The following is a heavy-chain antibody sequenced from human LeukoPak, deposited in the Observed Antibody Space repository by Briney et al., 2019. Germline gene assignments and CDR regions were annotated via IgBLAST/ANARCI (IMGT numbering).Heavy chain of an antibody. Sequence: PSETLSLTCTVSGGSISSYYWSWIRQPPGKGLEWIGYIYYSGSTNYNPSLKSRVTISVDTSKNQFSLKLSSATAADTAVYYCARRGYGMDVWGQGTTVTVSS. D-gene: IGHD3-10*01. CDR1: GGSISSYY. J-gene: IGHJ6*02. CDR2: IYYSGST. CDR3: ARRGYGMDV. V-gene: IGHV4-59*01.